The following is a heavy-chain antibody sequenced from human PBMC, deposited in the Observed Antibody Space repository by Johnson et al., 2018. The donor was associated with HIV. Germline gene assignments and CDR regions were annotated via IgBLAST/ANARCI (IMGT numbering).Heavy chain of an antibody. V-gene: IGHV3-15*01. CDR1: GFTFTNAW. Sequence: VHLVESGGGLVQPGGSLRLSCAASGFTFTNAWMSWVRQAPGKGLEWVGRIKRKIDGGTTDYAASVKGRFTISRDNSKNTLYLQMNSLRAEDTAVYYCAKGLGRYYEAFDIWGQGTKVTVSS. CDR2: IKRKIDGGTT. D-gene: IGHD1-26*01. J-gene: IGHJ3*02. CDR3: AKGLGRYYEAFDI.